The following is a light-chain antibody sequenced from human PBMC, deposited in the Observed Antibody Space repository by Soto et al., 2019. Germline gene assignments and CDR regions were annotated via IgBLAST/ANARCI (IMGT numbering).Light chain of an antibody. CDR1: QSVLSSSNNMNY. J-gene: IGKJ4*01. V-gene: IGKV4-1*01. Sequence: DIVMTQYPDSLAVSLGEGATINCKSSQSVLSSSNNMNYLSWYQQKPGQPPKLLFYWASTRESGVPDRFSGSGSGTDFTLTISSLQAEDVALYYCQQYYSTPLTFGGGTKVDIK. CDR3: QQYYSTPLT. CDR2: WAS.